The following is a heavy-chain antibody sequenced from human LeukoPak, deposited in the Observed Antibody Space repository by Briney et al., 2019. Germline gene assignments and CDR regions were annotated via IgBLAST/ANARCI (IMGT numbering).Heavy chain of an antibody. CDR1: GYY. CDR2: INPNSGGT. Sequence: GYYMHWVRQAPGQGLEWMGWINPNSGGTNYAQKFQGRVTMTRDTSISTAYMELSRLRSDDTAVYYCARRYSSSLKNWGQGTLVTVSS. V-gene: IGHV1-2*02. D-gene: IGHD6-13*01. J-gene: IGHJ4*02. CDR3: ARRYSSSLKN.